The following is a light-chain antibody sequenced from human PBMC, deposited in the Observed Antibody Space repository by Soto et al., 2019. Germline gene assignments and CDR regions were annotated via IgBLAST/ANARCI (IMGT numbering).Light chain of an antibody. J-gene: IGLJ3*02. Sequence: QSALTQPASVSGSPGQSITISCTGTSNDVGAYNYVSWYQQHPGKAPKLLIHEVSNRPSGVSNRFSGSKSGNTASLTISGLQAEDEAHYYCSAYTRRTTSSWVFGGGTKVTAL. CDR1: SNDVGAYNY. CDR2: EVS. CDR3: SAYTRRTTSSWV. V-gene: IGLV2-14*01.